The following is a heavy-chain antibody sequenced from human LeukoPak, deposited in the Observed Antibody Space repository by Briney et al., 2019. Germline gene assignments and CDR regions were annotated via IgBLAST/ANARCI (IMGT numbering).Heavy chain of an antibody. D-gene: IGHD2-8*01. CDR1: GFTFDTYA. V-gene: IGHV3-48*01. CDR2: ISSSSSTI. J-gene: IGHJ4*02. CDR3: ARDGIVLMVYAIKAFDY. Sequence: GGSLRLSCAASGFTFDTYAMNWVRQAPGKGLEWVSYISSSSSTIYYADSVKGRFTISRDNAKNSLYLQMNSLRAEDTAVYYCARDGIVLMVYAIKAFDYWGQGTLVTVSS.